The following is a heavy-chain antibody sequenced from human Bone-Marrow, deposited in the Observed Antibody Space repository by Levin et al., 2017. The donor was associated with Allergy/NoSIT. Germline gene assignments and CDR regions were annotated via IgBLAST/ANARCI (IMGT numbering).Heavy chain of an antibody. J-gene: IGHJ6*02. D-gene: IGHD4-23*01. CDR1: GFMFSDYA. V-gene: IGHV3-30-3*01. CDR3: ARQGGDDPVGKSEYYYYGMDV. Sequence: AGGSLRLSCVASGFMFSDYAFHWVRRAPGKALEWVSVISFDASNKYHADSVKGRFTISRDNSRNTLFLQMDSLRPEDTALYYCARQGGDDPVGKSEYYYYGMDVWGQGTTVTVSS. CDR2: ISFDASNK.